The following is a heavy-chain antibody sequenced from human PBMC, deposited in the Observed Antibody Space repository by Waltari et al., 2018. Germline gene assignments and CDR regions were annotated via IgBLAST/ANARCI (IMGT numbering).Heavy chain of an antibody. V-gene: IGHV1-69*08. Sequence: QIQLVKSGAEVKKPGSSVKVSCKASGGPFRSYALSWVRQAPGQGLEWMGRIIPIFGTANYAQKFQGRVTITADKSTSTAYMELSSLRSEDTAVYYCARTSLYGDYVDYWGQGTLVTVSS. CDR2: IIPIFGTA. CDR1: GGPFRSYA. J-gene: IGHJ4*02. D-gene: IGHD4-17*01. CDR3: ARTSLYGDYVDY.